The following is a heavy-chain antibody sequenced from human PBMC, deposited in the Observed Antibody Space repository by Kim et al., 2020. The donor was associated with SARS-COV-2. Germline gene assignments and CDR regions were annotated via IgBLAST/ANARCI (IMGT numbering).Heavy chain of an antibody. V-gene: IGHV1-69*13. J-gene: IGHJ6*02. CDR2: IIPIFGTA. D-gene: IGHD6-13*01. CDR3: ATGAAPTGPYYYGMDG. CDR1: GGTFSSYA. Sequence: SVKVSCKASGGTFSSYAISWVRQAPGQGLEWMGGIIPIFGTANYAQKFQGRVTITADESTSTAYMELSSLRSEDTPVYYCATGAAPTGPYYYGMDGWGQGTTVTVSS.